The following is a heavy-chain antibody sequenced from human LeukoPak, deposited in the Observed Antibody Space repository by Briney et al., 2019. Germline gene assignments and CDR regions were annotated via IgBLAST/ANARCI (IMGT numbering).Heavy chain of an antibody. CDR3: ARDYYQFDY. CDR1: GFTFDTYA. V-gene: IGHV3-23*01. Sequence: TGGSLRLSCAASGFTFDTYAMSWVRQAPGKGLEWVSFISGSGGSTYYADSVKGRFTISRDNSNNTLYLQMNSLSAEDTAVYYCARDYYQFDYWGQGTLVTVSS. J-gene: IGHJ4*02. D-gene: IGHD3-10*01. CDR2: ISGSGGST.